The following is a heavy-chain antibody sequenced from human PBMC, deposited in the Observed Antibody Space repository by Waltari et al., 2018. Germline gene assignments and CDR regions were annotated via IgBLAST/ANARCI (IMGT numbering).Heavy chain of an antibody. V-gene: IGHV4-61*09. D-gene: IGHD3-3*01. Sequence: QVQLQESGPGLVQPSQNLSLTCTVSGRSISSGSSYGSLIRHPTGKGLEWIGYIYTSGSTNYTPSLKSRVTISVDTSKNQFSLKLSSVTAADTAVYYCARALGYDFWSGYFFDYWGQGTLVTVSS. CDR2: IYTSGST. CDR1: GRSISSGSSY. J-gene: IGHJ4*02. CDR3: ARALGYDFWSGYFFDY.